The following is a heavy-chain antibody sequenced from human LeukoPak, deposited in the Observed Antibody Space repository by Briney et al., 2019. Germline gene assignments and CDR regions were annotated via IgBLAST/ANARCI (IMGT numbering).Heavy chain of an antibody. CDR2: INHNGNVN. J-gene: IGHJ6*02. D-gene: IGHD3-16*01. CDR1: GFTVSGTS. V-gene: IGHV3-7*03. CDR3: ARGGGLDV. Sequence: GGSLRLSCAASGFTVSGTSMSWVRQAPGKGLEWVASINHNGNVNYYVDSVKGRFTISRDNAKNSLYLQMSNLRAEDTAVYFCARGGGLDVWGQGATVTVSS.